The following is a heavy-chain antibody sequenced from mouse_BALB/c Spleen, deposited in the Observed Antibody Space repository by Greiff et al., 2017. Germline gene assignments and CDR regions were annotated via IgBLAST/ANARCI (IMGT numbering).Heavy chain of an antibody. Sequence: QVQLQQSGAELVRPGTSVKVSCKASGYAFTNYLIEWVKQRPGQGLEWIGVINPGSGGTNYNEKFKGKATLTADKSSSTAYMQLSSLTSDDSAVYFCAREGYDYDEAYTMDYWGQGTSVTVSS. CDR3: AREGYDYDEAYTMDY. CDR2: INPGSGGT. J-gene: IGHJ4*01. V-gene: IGHV1-54*01. CDR1: GYAFTNYL. D-gene: IGHD2-4*01.